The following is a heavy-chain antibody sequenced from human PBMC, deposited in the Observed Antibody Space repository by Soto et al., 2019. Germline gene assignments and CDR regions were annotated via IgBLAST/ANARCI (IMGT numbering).Heavy chain of an antibody. D-gene: IGHD1-26*01. CDR1: GYTFTSYY. Sequence: ASVKVSCKASGYTFTSYYMRRVRQAPGQGLEWMGIINPSGGSTSYAQKYQGRVTMTRDTSTSTVDMELSSVRSEDTAVYYCARSSGSYGWFDPWGQGTLVTVSS. CDR3: ARSSGSYGWFDP. V-gene: IGHV1-46*01. CDR2: INPSGGST. J-gene: IGHJ5*02.